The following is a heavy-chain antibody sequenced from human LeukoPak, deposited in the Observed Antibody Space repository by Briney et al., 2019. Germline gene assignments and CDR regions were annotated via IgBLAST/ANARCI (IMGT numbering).Heavy chain of an antibody. Sequence: SRTLLLTCAISGDSVSSNSAAWNWIRQSPSRGLEWLGRTYYRSKWYNDYAVSVKSRITINPDTSKNQFSLQLNSVTPEDTAVYYCARELWGYIAAAGNWFDPWGQGTLVTVSS. CDR2: TYYRSKWYN. J-gene: IGHJ5*02. CDR3: ARELWGYIAAAGNWFDP. CDR1: GDSVSSNSAA. V-gene: IGHV6-1*01. D-gene: IGHD6-13*01.